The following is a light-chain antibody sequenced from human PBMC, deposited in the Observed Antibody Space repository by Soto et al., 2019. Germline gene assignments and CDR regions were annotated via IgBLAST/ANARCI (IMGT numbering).Light chain of an antibody. V-gene: IGKV3-11*01. J-gene: IGKJ5*01. CDR3: QQRSDWPPID. Sequence: IVLTHSPGTLSLSPWERATLSFRSSQTISINYLAWYQQRPGQAPRLLVYDASNRATGIPARFSGSGSGTDFTLTISSLEPEDFAVYYCQQRSDWPPIDFGQGTRLEIK. CDR1: QTISINY. CDR2: DAS.